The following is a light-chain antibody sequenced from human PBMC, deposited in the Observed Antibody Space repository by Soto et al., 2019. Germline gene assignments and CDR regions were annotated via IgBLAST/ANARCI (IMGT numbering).Light chain of an antibody. CDR1: SSDVGGYNS. CDR3: RSYAGSNNDV. Sequence: QSALTQPPSASGSPGQSVTISCTGTSSDVGGYNSVSWYQHHPGKAPKLMIYEVSKRPSGIPDRFSGYKSANTASLTVSGLLAEDEADYYCRSYAGSNNDVFGTGTKLTVL. CDR2: EVS. J-gene: IGLJ1*01. V-gene: IGLV2-8*01.